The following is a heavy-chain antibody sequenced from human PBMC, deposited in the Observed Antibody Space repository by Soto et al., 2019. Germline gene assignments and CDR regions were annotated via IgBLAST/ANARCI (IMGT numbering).Heavy chain of an antibody. J-gene: IGHJ4*02. CDR2: IHHSGRT. V-gene: IGHV4-4*02. Sequence: QVQLQESGPGLVKPSGTLSPTCAVSGDSIRRDTWWSWVRKPPGKGLEWIVEIHHSGRTNYNPSLKSRVTILVEKSKHQVSLQRSSMTAADTAVYYCARGGDWQFDYWGQGTLVSVSS. CDR3: ARGGDWQFDY. CDR1: GDSIRRDTW. D-gene: IGHD2-21*02.